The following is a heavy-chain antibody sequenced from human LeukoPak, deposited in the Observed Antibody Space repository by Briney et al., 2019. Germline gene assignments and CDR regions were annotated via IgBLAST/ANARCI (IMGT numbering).Heavy chain of an antibody. J-gene: IGHJ4*02. D-gene: IGHD2-15*01. Sequence: PGGSLRLSCAASGFTFGSYGMHWVRQAPGKGLEWVAVISYDGSNKYYADSVKGRFTISRDNSKNTLYLQMNSLRAEDTAVYYCAKESCSGGSCYSEYWGQGTLVTVSS. CDR1: GFTFGSYG. CDR3: AKESCSGGSCYSEY. V-gene: IGHV3-30*18. CDR2: ISYDGSNK.